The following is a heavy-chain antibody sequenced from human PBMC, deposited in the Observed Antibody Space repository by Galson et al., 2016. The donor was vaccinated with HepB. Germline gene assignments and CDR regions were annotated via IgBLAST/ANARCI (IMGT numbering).Heavy chain of an antibody. D-gene: IGHD1-26*01. Sequence: AASGFIFSNYWMHWVRQAPGKGLVWVSRINSDGSSTSYADSVKGRFTISRDNAKNTLYLQMNSLRAEDTAVYYCARVLGSYQSFDYWGQGTLVTVSS. J-gene: IGHJ4*02. CDR2: INSDGSST. V-gene: IGHV3-74*01. CDR1: GFIFSNYW. CDR3: ARVLGSYQSFDY.